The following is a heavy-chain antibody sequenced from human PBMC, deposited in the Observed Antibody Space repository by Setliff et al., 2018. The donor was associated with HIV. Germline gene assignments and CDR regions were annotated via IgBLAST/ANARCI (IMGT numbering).Heavy chain of an antibody. CDR1: GYNFTTNW. J-gene: IGHJ6*03. V-gene: IGHV5-51*01. CDR2: VYPDDSDS. CDR3: ARQSGDYTVTTYYMDV. Sequence: GESLKISCKASGYNFTTNWVGWVRQMPGKGLEWMGIVYPDDSDSRYSPSFQGQVTISADKSISTAYPQWSSLKASDTAMYYCARQSGDYTVTTYYMDVWGKGTTVTVSS. D-gene: IGHD4-17*01.